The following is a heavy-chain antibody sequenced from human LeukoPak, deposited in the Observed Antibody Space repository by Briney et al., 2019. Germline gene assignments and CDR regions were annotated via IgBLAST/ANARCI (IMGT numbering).Heavy chain of an antibody. CDR3: ARDFGVIVAGYMDV. CDR1: GYTFTGFY. V-gene: IGHV1-2*02. Sequence: ASMKVSCKASGYTFTGFYMHWVRQAPGQGLEWMGWINPNSGGTNYAQKFQGRVTMTRDTSTSTAYMELSRLRSDDTAVYYCARDFGVIVAGYMDVWGKGTTVTVSS. J-gene: IGHJ6*03. D-gene: IGHD2/OR15-2a*01. CDR2: INPNSGGT.